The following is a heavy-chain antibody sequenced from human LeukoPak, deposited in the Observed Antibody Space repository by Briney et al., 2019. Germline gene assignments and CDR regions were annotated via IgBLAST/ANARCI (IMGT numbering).Heavy chain of an antibody. CDR1: GFVFRRYW. J-gene: IGHJ4*02. Sequence: GGSLRLSCEASGFVFRRYWMHWVRQVPGKGLEWVSGISWNSGSIGYADSVKGRFTISRDNSKSTLYLQMNSLRAEDTAVYYCARAVIIVGAPYFDYWGQGTLVTVSS. CDR2: ISWNSGSI. D-gene: IGHD1-26*01. CDR3: ARAVIIVGAPYFDY. V-gene: IGHV3-9*01.